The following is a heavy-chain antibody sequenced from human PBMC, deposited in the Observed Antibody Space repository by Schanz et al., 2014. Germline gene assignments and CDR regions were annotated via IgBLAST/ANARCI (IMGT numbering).Heavy chain of an antibody. Sequence: QVQLVESGGGVVQPGKSLRLSCAASGFAFSDYGMHWVRQAPGKGLEWVSYISHNSHYTNYADSVKGRFTISRDTAENSVYLQMNSLRAEDTAVYYCARDGYRNGRPFDHGGQGTRVTVSA. CDR3: ARDGYRNGRPFDH. CDR2: ISHNSHYT. V-gene: IGHV3-11*06. D-gene: IGHD5-18*01. J-gene: IGHJ4*02. CDR1: GFAFSDYG.